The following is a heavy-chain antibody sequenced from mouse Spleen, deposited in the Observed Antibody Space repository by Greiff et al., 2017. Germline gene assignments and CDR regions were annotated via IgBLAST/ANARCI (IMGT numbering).Heavy chain of an antibody. J-gene: IGHJ4*01. CDR3: AKTGTRAMDY. V-gene: IGHV5-9-1*01. CDR2: ISSGGSYT. CDR1: GFTFSSYA. D-gene: IGHD4-1*01. Sequence: DVKLVESGGGLVKPGGSLKLSCAASGFTFSSYAMSWVRQTPEKRLEWVATISSGGSYTYYPDTVTGRFTISRDNAKNTLYLEMSSLRSEDTAMYYCAKTGTRAMDYWGQGTSVTVSS.